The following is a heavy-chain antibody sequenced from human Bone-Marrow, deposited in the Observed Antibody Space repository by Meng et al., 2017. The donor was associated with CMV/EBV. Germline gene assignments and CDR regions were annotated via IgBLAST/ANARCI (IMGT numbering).Heavy chain of an antibody. Sequence: SQTLSLTCAVYGGSFSGYYWSWIRQPPGKGLEWIGEINHSGSTNYNPSLTSRVTISVDTSKNQSPLKLSSVTAADTAVYYCARDKGPYESSGKFDYWGQGTLVTVSS. CDR2: INHSGST. V-gene: IGHV4-34*01. CDR1: GGSFSGYY. J-gene: IGHJ4*02. CDR3: ARDKGPYESSGKFDY. D-gene: IGHD3-22*01.